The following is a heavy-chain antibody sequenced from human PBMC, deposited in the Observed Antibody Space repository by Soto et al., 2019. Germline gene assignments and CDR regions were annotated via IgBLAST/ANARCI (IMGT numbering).Heavy chain of an antibody. J-gene: IGHJ6*02. Sequence: PGGSLRLSCAASGFTFSSYWMSWVRQAPGKGLEWVANIRQDGSEKYYVDSVKGRFTISRDNAKNSLYLQMNSLRAEDTAVYYCARAGTTSSYYYYGMDVWGQGTTVTVSS. CDR1: GFTFSSYW. V-gene: IGHV3-7*03. CDR2: IRQDGSEK. CDR3: ARAGTTSSYYYYGMDV. D-gene: IGHD1-1*01.